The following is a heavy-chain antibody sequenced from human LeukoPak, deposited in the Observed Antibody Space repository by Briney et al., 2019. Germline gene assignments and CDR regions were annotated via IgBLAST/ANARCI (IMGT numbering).Heavy chain of an antibody. Sequence: SETLSLTCAVYGGSFSGYYWRWIRQPPGKGLEWIGEITHSGSTNYNPSLKSRVIISVDTAKSQFSLKLGSVTAADTAVYYCARSPSYYVSGSYYPQYYYYYGMDVWGQGTTVTVSS. CDR3: ARSPSYYVSGSYYPQYYYYYGMDV. CDR1: GGSFSGYY. V-gene: IGHV4-34*01. J-gene: IGHJ6*02. D-gene: IGHD3-10*01. CDR2: ITHSGST.